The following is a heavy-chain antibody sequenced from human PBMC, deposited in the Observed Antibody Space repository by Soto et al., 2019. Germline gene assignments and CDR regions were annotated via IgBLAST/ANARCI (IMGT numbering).Heavy chain of an antibody. J-gene: IGHJ6*02. CDR1: GFTFSAFA. Sequence: EVQLLESGGGLVQRGGSLRLSCAASGFTFSAFALTWVRQTPGKGLEWVXAISGSDDSTYYVNSVKGRFTISRDNSRSTMYLQMNSLRVEDTAIYYCAKGADSSVXXYYYGLDVWGQGTTVTVSS. CDR3: AKGADSSVXXYYYGLDV. CDR2: ISGSDDST. V-gene: IGHV3-23*01. D-gene: IGHD4-4*01.